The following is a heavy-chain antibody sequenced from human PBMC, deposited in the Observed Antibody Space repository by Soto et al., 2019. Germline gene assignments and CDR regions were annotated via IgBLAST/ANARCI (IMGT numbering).Heavy chain of an antibody. CDR1: GFTFSSYS. CDR3: ARDLVHDY. CDR2: ISSSSSTI. V-gene: IGHV3-48*01. J-gene: IGHJ4*02. Sequence: GGSLRLSCAASGFTFSSYSMNWVRQAPGKGLEWVSYISSSSSTIYYADSVKGRFTISRDNAKNSLYPQMNSLRAEDTAVYYCARDLVHDYWGRGTLVTVS.